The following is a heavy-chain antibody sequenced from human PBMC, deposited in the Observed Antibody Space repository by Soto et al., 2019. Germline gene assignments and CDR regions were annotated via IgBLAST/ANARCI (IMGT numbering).Heavy chain of an antibody. J-gene: IGHJ5*02. D-gene: IGHD6-19*01. CDR3: ARAQWTHSLDS. CDR1: GFTFSTYW. Sequence: EVQLVESGGGLVQPGGSLRLSCAASGFTFSTYWMHWVRQVPGEGLVWVSRINTDASYTTYADSGKGRFTISRDVAENTLSLQINSLRVEATGVAYCARAQWTHSLDSWGPGPLLTVSS. CDR2: INTDASYT. V-gene: IGHV3-74*01.